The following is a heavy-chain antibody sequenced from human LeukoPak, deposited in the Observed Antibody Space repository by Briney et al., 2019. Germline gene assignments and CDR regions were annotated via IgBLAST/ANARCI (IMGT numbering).Heavy chain of an antibody. CDR1: GYTFTGYY. CDR2: INPNSGGT. J-gene: IGHJ4*02. D-gene: IGHD3-10*01. CDR3: ASSPLWFGESKDQGGY. V-gene: IGHV1-2*02. Sequence: ASVKVSCKASGYTFTGYYMHWVRQAPGQGLEWMGWINPNSGGTNYAQKFQGRVTMTRDTSISTAYMELSRLRSDDTAVYYCASSPLWFGESKDQGGYWGQGTLVTVSS.